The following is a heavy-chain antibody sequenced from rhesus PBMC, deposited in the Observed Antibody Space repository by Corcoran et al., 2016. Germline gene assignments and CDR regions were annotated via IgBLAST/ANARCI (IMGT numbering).Heavy chain of an antibody. J-gene: IGHJ4*01. V-gene: IGHV4-147*01. Sequence: QVQLQESGPGLVKPSETLSLTCAVSGGASSSNYWRWIRQSPGKGLEWIGCIYGGSGGTSYNPSLKSRVTISTDTSKNQFSLKLSSVTAADTAVYYCARYRKYCSSTYCSLLYFDYCGQGVLVTASS. CDR2: IYGGSGGT. D-gene: IGHD2-15*01. CDR3: ARYRKYCSSTYCSLLYFDY. CDR1: GGASSSNY.